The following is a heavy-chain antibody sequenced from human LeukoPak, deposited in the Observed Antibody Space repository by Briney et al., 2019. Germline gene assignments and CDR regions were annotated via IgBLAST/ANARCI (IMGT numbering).Heavy chain of an antibody. D-gene: IGHD2-15*01. CDR1: GFTFSSYA. CDR3: AKGYCGGGSCLWIDY. J-gene: IGHJ4*02. Sequence: GGSLRLSCAASGFTFSSYAMSWVRQAPGKGLEWVSGISGSGGSTYYADSVKGRFAVSRDNSKNTLFLQMNSLRAEDTAVYYCAKGYCGGGSCLWIDYWGQGTLVTVS. V-gene: IGHV3-23*01. CDR2: ISGSGGST.